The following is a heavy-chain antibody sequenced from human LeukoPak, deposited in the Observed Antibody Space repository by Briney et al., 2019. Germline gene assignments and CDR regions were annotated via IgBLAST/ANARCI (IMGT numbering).Heavy chain of an antibody. V-gene: IGHV3-53*01. CDR2: IYSSGDT. J-gene: IGHJ5*02. CDR1: GFNVSSNY. Sequence: GGSLRLSCAASGFNVSSNYMSWVRQAPGKGLEWVSVIYSSGDTYYADSVQGRFTISRDNSKNMLYLQMNGLRAEDTAVYYCARVIYGSGTYYKGWFDPWGQGTLVTVSS. D-gene: IGHD3-10*01. CDR3: ARVIYGSGTYYKGWFDP.